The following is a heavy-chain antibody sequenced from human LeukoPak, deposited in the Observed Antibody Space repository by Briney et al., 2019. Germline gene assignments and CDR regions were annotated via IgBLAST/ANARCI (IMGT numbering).Heavy chain of an antibody. V-gene: IGHV3-23*01. CDR1: GFTFSSYA. D-gene: IGHD6-19*01. CDR3: ANSLRSSGWYRDKFLSPFDY. CDR2: ISGSGGST. Sequence: GGSLRLSCAASGFTFSSYAMSWVRQAPGKGLEWVSAISGSGGSTYYADSVKGRFTIYRDNSKNTLYLQMNSLRAEDTAVYYCANSLRSSGWYRDKFLSPFDYWGQGTLVTVSS. J-gene: IGHJ4*02.